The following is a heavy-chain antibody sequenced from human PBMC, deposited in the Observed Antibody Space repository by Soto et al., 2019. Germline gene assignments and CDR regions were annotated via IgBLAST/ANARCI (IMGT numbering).Heavy chain of an antibody. V-gene: IGHV4-61*01. D-gene: IGHD5-12*01. CDR1: GGSVSSGSFY. CDR2: FYDSGST. Sequence: TLSLTCTVSGGSVSSGSFYWSWIRRPPGKGLEWIGYFYDSGSTNYNPSLRSRVTMSVDTSKNQFSLKLSSVTAADTAVYYCAASAPPATNYYYAMDVWGQGTTVTVSS. CDR3: AASAPPATNYYYAMDV. J-gene: IGHJ6*02.